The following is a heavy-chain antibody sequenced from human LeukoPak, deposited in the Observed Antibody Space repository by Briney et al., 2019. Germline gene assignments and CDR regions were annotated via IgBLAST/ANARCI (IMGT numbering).Heavy chain of an antibody. CDR3: AKEGRGYSGRDY. CDR2: INGSGGRT. Sequence: GGSLRLSCAATGFTFSSYAMSSVRQAPGKGLEWVSAINGSGGRTYYADSVKGRFNISRDNSKNTLYLQMNSLRAEDTAVYYCAKEGRGYSGRDYWGQGTLVTVSS. CDR1: GFTFSSYA. V-gene: IGHV3-23*01. J-gene: IGHJ4*02. D-gene: IGHD5-12*01.